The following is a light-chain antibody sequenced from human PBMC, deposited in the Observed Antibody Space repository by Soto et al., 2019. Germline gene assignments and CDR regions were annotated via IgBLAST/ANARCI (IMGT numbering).Light chain of an antibody. Sequence: QSALTQPPSASGSPGQSVTISCTGTSGDVGGYNYVSWYQQHTGKAPKLMIYEVSKRPSGVPDRFSGSKSGNTASLTVSGLQAEDEADYYCSSYAGSNNLVFGGGTQLTVL. CDR3: SSYAGSNNLV. CDR1: SGDVGGYNY. CDR2: EVS. V-gene: IGLV2-8*01. J-gene: IGLJ2*01.